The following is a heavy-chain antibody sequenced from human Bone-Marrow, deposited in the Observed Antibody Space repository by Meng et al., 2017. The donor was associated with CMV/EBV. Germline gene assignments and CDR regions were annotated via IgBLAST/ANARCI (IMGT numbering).Heavy chain of an antibody. Sequence: GGSLRLSCAASGFNFSIYAMHGVRQAPGEGLEWVAVISYDGSNKYYADSVKGRFTISRDNSKNTLYLQINSLRSEDTAVYYCARPCGGSYCYWVYFDYWGQGTLVTVSS. CDR3: ARPCGGSYCYWVYFDY. J-gene: IGHJ4*02. CDR1: GFNFSIYA. V-gene: IGHV3-30-3*01. CDR2: ISYDGSNK. D-gene: IGHD2-21*02.